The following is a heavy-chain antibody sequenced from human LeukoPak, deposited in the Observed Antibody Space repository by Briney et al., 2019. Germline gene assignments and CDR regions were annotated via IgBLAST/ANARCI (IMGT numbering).Heavy chain of an antibody. CDR2: INHSGST. CDR1: GGSFSGYY. D-gene: IGHD3-10*01. J-gene: IGHJ6*04. V-gene: IGHV4-34*01. CDR3: ARGSSGSGSYYNPYGMDV. Sequence: SETLSLTCAVYGGSFSGYYWSWIRQPPGKGLERMGEINHSGSTNYNPSLKSRVTISVDTSKNQFSLKLSSVTAADTAVYYCARGSSGSGSYYNPYGMDVWGKGTTVTVSS.